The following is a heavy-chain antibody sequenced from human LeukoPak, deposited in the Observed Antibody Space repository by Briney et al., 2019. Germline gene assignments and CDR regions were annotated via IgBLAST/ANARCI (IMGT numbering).Heavy chain of an antibody. CDR3: ARDMRRVVSGVVPPYGMDV. Sequence: GASVKVSCKASGYTFTSYGISWVRQAPAQGLEWMGWISAYNGNTNYAQKLQGRVTMTTDTSTSTAYMELRSLRSDDTAVYYCARDMRRVVSGVVPPYGMDVWGEGTTVTVSS. CDR1: GYTFTSYG. CDR2: ISAYNGNT. V-gene: IGHV1-18*01. J-gene: IGHJ6*04. D-gene: IGHD3-3*01.